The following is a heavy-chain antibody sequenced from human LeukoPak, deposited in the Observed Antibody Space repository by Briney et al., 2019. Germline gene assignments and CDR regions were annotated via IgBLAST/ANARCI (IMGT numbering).Heavy chain of an antibody. Sequence: ESGPTLVKPTETLTLTCTFSGFSLNPGGVAVGWIRQPPGKALEWLSIIYCDDDPRYITSLKTRLTVTKDTSKNQVVLTMNNMSPDDTATYYCAHSRGQKYLWGSYRTSVGTHYWYYVDVWGEGTTVIVTS. CDR2: IYCDDDP. D-gene: IGHD3-16*01. CDR1: GFSLNPGGVA. J-gene: IGHJ6*04. V-gene: IGHV2-5*02. CDR3: AHSRGQKYLWGSYRTSVGTHYWYYVDV.